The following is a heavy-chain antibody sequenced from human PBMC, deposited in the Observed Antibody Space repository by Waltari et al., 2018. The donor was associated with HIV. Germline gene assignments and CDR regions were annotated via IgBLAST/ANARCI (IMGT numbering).Heavy chain of an antibody. J-gene: IGHJ5*02. Sequence: QVQLQESGPGLVEPSETLSLTCAVSGYSISGGYYWDWVRQPPGKGLAWIGSIYHSGSTYYNPSLKSRVIISVDTSKNQFSLRLNSVTAADTAVYYCARRAVAGTNWFDPWGQGTLVTVPS. D-gene: IGHD6-19*01. CDR3: ARRAVAGTNWFDP. V-gene: IGHV4-38-2*01. CDR1: GYSISGGYY. CDR2: IYHSGST.